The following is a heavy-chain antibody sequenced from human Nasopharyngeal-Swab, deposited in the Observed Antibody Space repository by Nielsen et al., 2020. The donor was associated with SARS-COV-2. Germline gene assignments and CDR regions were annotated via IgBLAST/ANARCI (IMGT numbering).Heavy chain of an antibody. CDR3: ARNVYYYDARTLDY. Sequence: GGSLRLSCAASGFTFDDYAVHWVRQAPGKGLEWVSGISWNSGSIGYADSVKGRFTISRDNAKNSLYLQMNSLRAEDTALYYCARNVYYYDARTLDYWGQGTLVTVSS. V-gene: IGHV3-9*01. CDR1: GFTFDDYA. CDR2: ISWNSGSI. D-gene: IGHD3-22*01. J-gene: IGHJ4*02.